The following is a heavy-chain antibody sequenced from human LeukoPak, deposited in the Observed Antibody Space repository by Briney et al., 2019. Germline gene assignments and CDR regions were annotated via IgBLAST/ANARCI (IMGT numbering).Heavy chain of an antibody. CDR3: ARDFGSSGLSWFDP. CDR1: GGSVSSGSYY. D-gene: IGHD6-19*01. Sequence: SETLSLTCTVSGGSVSSGSYYWSWIRQSPGKGLEWIGYIYHSGSTNYNPSLKSRVTISVETSKNQFSLKLSSVTAADTAVYYCARDFGSSGLSWFDPWAREPWSPSPQ. CDR2: IYHSGST. V-gene: IGHV4-61*01. J-gene: IGHJ5*02.